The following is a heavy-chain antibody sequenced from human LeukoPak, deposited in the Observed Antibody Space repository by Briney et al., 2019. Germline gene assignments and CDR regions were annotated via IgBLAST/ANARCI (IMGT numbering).Heavy chain of an antibody. CDR2: TYYRSKWYN. V-gene: IGHV6-1*01. D-gene: IGHD5-24*01. CDR3: ARGGQGDGYSADEAFDI. CDR1: GDSVSINSAA. J-gene: IGHJ3*02. Sequence: SQTLSLTCAIPGDSVSINSAAWNWIRQSPSTGLEWLGRTYYRSKWYNDYAGSVKSRITINPDTSKNQFSLQVNSVTPEDTAVYYCARGGQGDGYSADEAFDIWGQGTMVTVSS.